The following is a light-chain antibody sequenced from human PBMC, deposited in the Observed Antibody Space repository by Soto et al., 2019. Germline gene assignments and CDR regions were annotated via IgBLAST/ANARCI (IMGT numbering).Light chain of an antibody. V-gene: IGLV2-14*01. J-gene: IGLJ1*01. CDR1: SSDVGGHNY. CDR3: SSYTSSSTLV. Sequence: QSVLTQPASVSGSPGQSITISCTGTSSDVGGHNYVSWYQQHPGKAPKLMNYDVSNRPSGVSNRFSGSKTGNTASLTISGLQAEDEADYYCSSYTSSSTLVFGTGTKVTVL. CDR2: DVS.